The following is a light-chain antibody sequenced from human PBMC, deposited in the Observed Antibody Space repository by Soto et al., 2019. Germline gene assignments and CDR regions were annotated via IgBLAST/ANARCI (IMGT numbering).Light chain of an antibody. CDR1: QSVSNY. J-gene: IGKJ5*01. CDR2: DAS. V-gene: IGKV3-11*01. CDR3: QHRYNWPPA. Sequence: EIVLTQSPATLSLSPGERATLSCRASQSVSNYLGWYQQRPGQAPRLLIYDASEMATGIPARFSGSGSGTDFTLTINSLEPEDFAVYYCQHRYNWPPAFGQGTRLEIK.